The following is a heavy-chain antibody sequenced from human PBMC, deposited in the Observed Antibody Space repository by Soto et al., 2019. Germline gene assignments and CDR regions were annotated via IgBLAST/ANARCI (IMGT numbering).Heavy chain of an antibody. Sequence: SETLSLTCAVSGGSISSGGYSWSWIRQPPGKGLEWIGYIYHSGSTYYNPSLKSRVTISVDRSKNQFSLKLSSVTAADTAVYYCARDRGSYYDSSGYGAFDIWGQGTMVTVSS. J-gene: IGHJ3*02. CDR2: IYHSGST. CDR1: GGSISSGGYS. CDR3: ARDRGSYYDSSGYGAFDI. V-gene: IGHV4-30-2*01. D-gene: IGHD3-22*01.